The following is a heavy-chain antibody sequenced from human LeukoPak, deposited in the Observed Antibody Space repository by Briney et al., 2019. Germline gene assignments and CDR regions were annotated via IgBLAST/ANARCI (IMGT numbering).Heavy chain of an antibody. CDR1: GFTFSSYW. CDR2: ISSSSIYI. J-gene: IGHJ4*02. V-gene: IGHV3-21*01. D-gene: IGHD3-9*01. CDR3: ARADNHDILTGYSDY. Sequence: GGSLRLSCAASGFTFSSYWMSWVRQAPGKGLEWVSSISSSSIYIYYADSVKGRFTISRDNAKNSLYLQMNSLRAEDTAVYYCARADNHDILTGYSDYWGQGTLVTVSS.